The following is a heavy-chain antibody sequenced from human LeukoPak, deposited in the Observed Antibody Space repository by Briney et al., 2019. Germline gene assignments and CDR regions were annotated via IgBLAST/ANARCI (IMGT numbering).Heavy chain of an antibody. CDR3: ARKGYATYALDI. V-gene: IGHV3-74*01. Sequence: PGGSLRLSCAASGFTFSTYWMHWVRQVPGKGLVWVSRIKSDGSDIIYADSVKGRFTISRDNAKNTLYLQMNSLRAEDTAVYYCARKGYATYALDIWGQGTLVTVSS. D-gene: IGHD2-8*01. J-gene: IGHJ3*02. CDR2: IKSDGSDI. CDR1: GFTFSTYW.